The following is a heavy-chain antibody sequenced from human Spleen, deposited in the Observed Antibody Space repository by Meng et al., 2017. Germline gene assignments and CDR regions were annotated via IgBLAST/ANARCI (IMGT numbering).Heavy chain of an antibody. CDR1: GYTFTDYE. J-gene: IGHJ4*02. Sequence: ASVKVSCKASGYTFTDYEINWVRQAPGQGLEWMGWMNPNNGRTGLTEKFQGRVTLTRNISISTVYMDLGSLTSEDTAVYYCATAPVAGTFAYWGQGTLVTVSS. D-gene: IGHD6-19*01. CDR3: ATAPVAGTFAY. V-gene: IGHV1-8*01. CDR2: MNPNNGRT.